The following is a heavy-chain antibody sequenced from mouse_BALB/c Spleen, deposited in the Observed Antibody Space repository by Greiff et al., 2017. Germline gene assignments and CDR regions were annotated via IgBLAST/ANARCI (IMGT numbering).Heavy chain of an antibody. D-gene: IGHD2-14*01. CDR2: ISRGGSYT. V-gene: IGHV5-6-4*01. J-gene: IGHJ4*01. CDR3: TREKVRRNYAMDD. Sequence: EVLLVQSGGGLVKPGGSLKLSCAATGFTFSSYTMSWVRQTPGKRLAWVATISRGGSYTYYTDSVKGRFTISRDNAKNTLYLQMSSLKSEDTAMYYCTREKVRRNYAMDDWGQGTSVTVSS. CDR1: GFTFSSYT.